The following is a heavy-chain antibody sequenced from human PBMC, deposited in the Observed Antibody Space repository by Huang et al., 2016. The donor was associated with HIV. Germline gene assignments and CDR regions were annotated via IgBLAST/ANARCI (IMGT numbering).Heavy chain of an antibody. CDR1: GFDFSSYA. CDR3: ARGGILGTSWYRPFDY. D-gene: IGHD6-13*01. CDR2: ISNDGNNM. J-gene: IGHJ4*02. Sequence: QVQLGESGGGVVQPEKSLRLSCAASGFDFSSYAMNWVRQAPGKVPQWVAVISNDGNNMYYSDSVKGRFIISRDNSKNTLYLQMNSLRGEDTAIYYCARGGILGTSWYRPFDYWGQGTLVTVSS. V-gene: IGHV3-30-3*01.